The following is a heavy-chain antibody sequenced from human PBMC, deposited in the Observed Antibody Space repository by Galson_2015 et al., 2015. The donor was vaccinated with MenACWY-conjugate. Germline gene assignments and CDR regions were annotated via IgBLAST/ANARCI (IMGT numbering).Heavy chain of an antibody. J-gene: IGHJ6*02. Sequence: SVKVSCKASGYTFTGYYMHWVRQAPGQGLEWMGWINPNSGGTNYAQKFQGWVTMTRDTSISTAYMELSRLRSDDTAVYYCARAPFYSSGAYYYYYGMDVWGQGTTVTVSS. D-gene: IGHD6-19*01. CDR2: INPNSGGT. V-gene: IGHV1-2*04. CDR3: ARAPFYSSGAYYYYYGMDV. CDR1: GYTFTGYY.